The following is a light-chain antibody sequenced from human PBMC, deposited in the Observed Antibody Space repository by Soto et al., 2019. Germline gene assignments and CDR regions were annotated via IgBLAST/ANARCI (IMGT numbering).Light chain of an antibody. CDR3: QQSYSTPIT. CDR1: QNINNY. CDR2: AAS. Sequence: DIQMTQSPSSLSASVGDRVTITCRASQNINNYLNWYQQKPGKAPKLLIYAASTLQSGVPSRFSGSGSGTDFTLTISSLQPEDFATYYCQQSYSTPITFGQGTRLEI. V-gene: IGKV1-39*01. J-gene: IGKJ5*01.